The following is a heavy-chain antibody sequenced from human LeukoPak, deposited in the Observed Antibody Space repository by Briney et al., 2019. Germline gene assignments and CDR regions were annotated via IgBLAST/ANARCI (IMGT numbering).Heavy chain of an antibody. V-gene: IGHV4-39*01. CDR2: IYYSGST. J-gene: IGHJ4*02. Sequence: PSETLSLTCAVSSGSISSSSYYWGCIRQPPGKGLEWIGSIYYSGSTYYNPSLKSRVTISVDTSKNQFSLRLTSVTAADTVVYYCARQTGSGLFILPGGQGTLVTVSS. D-gene: IGHD3/OR15-3a*01. CDR3: ARQTGSGLFILP. CDR1: SGSISSSSYY.